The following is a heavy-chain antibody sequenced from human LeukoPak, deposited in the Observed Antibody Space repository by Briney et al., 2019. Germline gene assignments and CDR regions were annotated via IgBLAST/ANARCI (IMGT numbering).Heavy chain of an antibody. J-gene: IGHJ4*02. Sequence: SETLSLTCTVSGGSISSYYWSWIRQPPGKGLEWIGYIYYSGSTNYNPSLKSRVTISVDTSKNQFSLKLSSVTAADTAVYYCASIPGGGYYLFDYWGQGTLVTVSS. CDR1: GGSISSYY. V-gene: IGHV4-59*01. D-gene: IGHD1-26*01. CDR2: IYYSGST. CDR3: ASIPGGGYYLFDY.